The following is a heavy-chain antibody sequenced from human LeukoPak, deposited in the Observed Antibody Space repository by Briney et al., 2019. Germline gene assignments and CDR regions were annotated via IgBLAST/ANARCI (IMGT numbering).Heavy chain of an antibody. CDR2: IRSKVYGGTT. V-gene: IGHV3-49*04. CDR3: TRDPYYFDSSGYYHHAFDI. J-gene: IGHJ3*02. CDR1: GFTFRDYA. Sequence: GRSLRLSCTGFGFTFRDYAVSWVRQAPGKGLECIGFIRSKVYGGTTEYAASVKGRFTISRDDSKRIAYLQMNSMKTEDTAVYYCTRDPYYFDSSGYYHHAFDIWGQGTMVAVSS. D-gene: IGHD3-22*01.